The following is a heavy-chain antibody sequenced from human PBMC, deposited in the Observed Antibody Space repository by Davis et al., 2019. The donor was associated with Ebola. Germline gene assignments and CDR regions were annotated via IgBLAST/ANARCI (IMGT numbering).Heavy chain of an antibody. J-gene: IGHJ5*02. Sequence: SGPTLVKPTQTLMLTCTFSGFSLSTTGVGVGWIRQPPGKALERLALIYWDDGKRYSPSLKSRLTITKDTSKNQVVLTMTNMDPVDTATYYCAHSPAAAGTFDPWGQGTLVTVSS. CDR1: GFSLSTTGVG. CDR2: IYWDDGK. CDR3: AHSPAAAGTFDP. D-gene: IGHD6-13*01. V-gene: IGHV2-5*02.